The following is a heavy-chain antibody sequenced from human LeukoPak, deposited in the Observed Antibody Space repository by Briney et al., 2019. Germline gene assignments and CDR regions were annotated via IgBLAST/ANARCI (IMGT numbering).Heavy chain of an antibody. J-gene: IGHJ4*02. CDR1: GGSFTGYY. Sequence: SETLSLTCAVYGGSFTGYYWSWIRQPPGKGLEWIGEIYHSGSTNYNPSLKSRVTISVDTSKNQFSLELSSVTAADTAVYYCASSNHFWSGYYLLDYWGQGTLVTVSS. V-gene: IGHV4-34*01. D-gene: IGHD3-3*02. CDR3: ASSNHFWSGYYLLDY. CDR2: IYHSGST.